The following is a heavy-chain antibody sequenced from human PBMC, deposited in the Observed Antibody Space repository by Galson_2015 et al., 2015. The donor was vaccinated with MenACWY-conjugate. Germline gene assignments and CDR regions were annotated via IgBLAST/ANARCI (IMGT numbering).Heavy chain of an antibody. Sequence: SLRLSCAASGFTFSSYTMSWVRQAPGKGLEWVSRIRGSGENTYYLDSVKGRFTVSRDNSHNTLYLQMNSLRSEYTAFYYCAKGDTSVTARYSWGQGTLVTVSS. CDR3: AKGDTSVTARYS. CDR1: GFTFSSYT. J-gene: IGHJ4*02. CDR2: IRGSGENT. D-gene: IGHD2-21*02. V-gene: IGHV3-23*01.